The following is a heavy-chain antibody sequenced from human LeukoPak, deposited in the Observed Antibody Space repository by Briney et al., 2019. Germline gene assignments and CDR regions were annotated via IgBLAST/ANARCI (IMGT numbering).Heavy chain of an antibody. Sequence: PGGSLRLSCAASGFTFSSYGMHWVRQAPGKGLEWVAVIWYDGSNKYYADSVKGRFTISRDNSKNTLYLQMNSLRAEDTAVYYCAKDHSGNSGSYYRGYYFDYWGQGTLVTVSS. CDR1: GFTFSSYG. D-gene: IGHD1-26*01. CDR3: AKDHSGNSGSYYRGYYFDY. J-gene: IGHJ4*02. CDR2: IWYDGSNK. V-gene: IGHV3-30*02.